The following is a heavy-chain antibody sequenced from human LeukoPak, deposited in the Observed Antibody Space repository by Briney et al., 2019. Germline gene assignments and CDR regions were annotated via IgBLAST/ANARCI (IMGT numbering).Heavy chain of an antibody. Sequence: SVTVSCKASGGTFSSYAISWVRQAPGQGLEWMGRIIPILGIANYAQKFQGRVTITADKSTSTAYMELSSLRSEDTAVYYCARGGENYYYDSSGYYFLYWGQGTLVTVSS. CDR2: IIPILGIA. V-gene: IGHV1-69*04. D-gene: IGHD3-22*01. J-gene: IGHJ4*02. CDR3: ARGGENYYYDSSGYYFLY. CDR1: GGTFSSYA.